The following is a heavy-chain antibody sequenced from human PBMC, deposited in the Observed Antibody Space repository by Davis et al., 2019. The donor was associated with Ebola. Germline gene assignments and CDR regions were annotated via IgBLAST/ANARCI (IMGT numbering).Heavy chain of an antibody. CDR3: ARGSENWNYVDY. D-gene: IGHD1-1*01. CDR1: GFTFSSYA. V-gene: IGHV3-48*02. CDR2: ISSRGTNI. J-gene: IGHJ4*02. Sequence: GGPLRLSCAASGFTFSSYAMDWVRQAPGKGLEWVSYISSRGTNIYYADSVKGRFTISRDIAKNSLYLQMNSLRDEDTAVYYCARGSENWNYVDYWGQGTLVTVSS.